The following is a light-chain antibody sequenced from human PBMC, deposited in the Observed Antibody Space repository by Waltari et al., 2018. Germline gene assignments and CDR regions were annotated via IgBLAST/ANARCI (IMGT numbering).Light chain of an antibody. Sequence: QSVLPQPPSASGTPGPRVTTSCSGSSPNIRSRTVNWYQQLPRTAPKLLIYNDDQRPSGVPDRFSGSTSGTSASLAISGLQSEDEADYYCAGWDDTVSGWVFGGGTKLTVL. V-gene: IGLV1-44*01. J-gene: IGLJ3*02. CDR3: AGWDDTVSGWV. CDR1: SPNIRSRT. CDR2: NDD.